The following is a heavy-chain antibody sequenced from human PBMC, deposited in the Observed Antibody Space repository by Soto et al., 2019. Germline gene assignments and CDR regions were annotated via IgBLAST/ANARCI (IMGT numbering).Heavy chain of an antibody. V-gene: IGHV1-69*13. CDR3: AGGPVAAIYYYGRDV. Sequence: ASVKVSCKASGGTLTSYAISWVRQAPGQGLEWMGGIIPIFGTANYAQKFQGRVTITADESTSTAYMELSSLRSEDTAVYFCAGGPVAAIYYYGRDVWGQGTTVTV. D-gene: IGHD2-15*01. CDR2: IIPIFGTA. J-gene: IGHJ6*02. CDR1: GGTLTSYA.